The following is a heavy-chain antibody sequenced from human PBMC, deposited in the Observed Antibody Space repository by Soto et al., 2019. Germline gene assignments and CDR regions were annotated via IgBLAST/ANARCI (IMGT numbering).Heavy chain of an antibody. CDR1: GGTFNTYA. Sequence: QVQLVQSGAEMQKPGSSVKVSCQSSGGTFNTYAMNWVQQAPGQGPEWMGDISPMFGAANYAPKFQGRVTITADESTGTSYMQLSSLTSEDTALYFCAREVQVHTPAFVYWGQGTLVTVSS. CDR3: AREVQVHTPAFVY. D-gene: IGHD3-10*01. CDR2: ISPMFGAA. J-gene: IGHJ4*02. V-gene: IGHV1-69*19.